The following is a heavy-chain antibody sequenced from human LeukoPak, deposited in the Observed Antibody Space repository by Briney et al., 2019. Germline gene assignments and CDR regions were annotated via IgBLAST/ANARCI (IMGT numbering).Heavy chain of an antibody. D-gene: IGHD3-16*02. CDR1: GGSISSSSYY. CDR2: IYYSGNT. J-gene: IGHJ4*02. CDR3: AGQYYDYVWGSYRDLYYFDY. Sequence: SETLSLTCTVSGGSISSSSYYWGWIRQPPGKGLEWIGSIYYSGNTYYNPSLKSRVTISVDTSKNLFSLKLSSVTAADTAVYYCAGQYYDYVWGSYRDLYYFDYWGQGTLVTVSS. V-gene: IGHV4-39*01.